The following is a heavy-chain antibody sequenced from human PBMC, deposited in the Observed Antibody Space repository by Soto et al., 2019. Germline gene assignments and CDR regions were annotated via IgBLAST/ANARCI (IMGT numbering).Heavy chain of an antibody. D-gene: IGHD3-22*01. CDR3: ARGSGLEYYYDSSGSLDY. Sequence: GGSLSLSCAASGFTFSSYAMHWVRQAPGKGLEWVAVISYDGSNKYYADSVKGRFTISRDNSKNTLYLQMNSLRAEDTAVYYCARGSGLEYYYDSSGSLDYWGQGTLVTVSS. CDR1: GFTFSSYA. V-gene: IGHV3-30-3*01. CDR2: ISYDGSNK. J-gene: IGHJ4*02.